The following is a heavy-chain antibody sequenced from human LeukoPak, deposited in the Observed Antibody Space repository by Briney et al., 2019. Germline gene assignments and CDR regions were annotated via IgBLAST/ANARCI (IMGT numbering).Heavy chain of an antibody. J-gene: IGHJ5*02. CDR1: GYTFSGYY. D-gene: IGHD3-10*01. CDR3: ARPLRVTMVRGAAFRASSDFDP. V-gene: IGHV1-2*02. CDR2: INPNSGGT. Sequence: ASAKVSCKASGYTFSGYYMHWVRQAPGQGLEWMGWINPNSGGTNYAQKFQGRVTMTRDTSISTAYMELSRLGYDDTAVYYCARPLRVTMVRGAAFRASSDFDPWGQGTLVTVSS.